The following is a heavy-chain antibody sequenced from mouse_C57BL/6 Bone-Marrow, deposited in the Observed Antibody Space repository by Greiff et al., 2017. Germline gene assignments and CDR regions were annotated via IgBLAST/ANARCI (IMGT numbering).Heavy chain of an antibody. CDR2: ISSGGSYT. D-gene: IGHD2-4*01. CDR3: ARHRTMSTREFAY. V-gene: IGHV5-6*01. J-gene: IGHJ3*01. Sequence: EVKVVESGGDLVKPGGSLKLSCAASGFTFSSYGMSWVRQTPDKRLEWVATISSGGSYTYYPDSVKGRFTISRDNAKNTLYLQMSSLKSEDTAMSYCARHRTMSTREFAYWGQGTLVTVSA. CDR1: GFTFSSYG.